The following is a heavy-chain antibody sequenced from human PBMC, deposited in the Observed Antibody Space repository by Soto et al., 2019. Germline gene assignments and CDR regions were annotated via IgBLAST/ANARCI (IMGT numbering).Heavy chain of an antibody. Sequence: GGSLRLSCAASGFTFNHYAMSWVSQAPGKGLEWVSIIIANGGTFYAESVKGRFTISRDNSKNTVYLQMSSLRVEDTATYYCAKDYTVGADTSSVTIFDYWGQGDLVTVSS. CDR3: AKDYTVGADTSSVTIFDY. J-gene: IGHJ4*02. CDR2: IIANGGT. CDR1: GFTFNHYA. D-gene: IGHD4-4*01. V-gene: IGHV3-23*01.